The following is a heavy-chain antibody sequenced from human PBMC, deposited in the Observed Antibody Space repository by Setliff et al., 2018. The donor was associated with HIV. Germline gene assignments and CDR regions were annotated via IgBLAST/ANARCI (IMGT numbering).Heavy chain of an antibody. D-gene: IGHD3-22*01. Sequence: SETLSLTCTVSGDPISTYYWSWVRKPPGKGLEWIGYVYYSGSTSYSPSLRGRVAMSVDPSKNQFSLKLNYVTAADTAIYYCARGNYDTSDYYTNFYYYYMDVWGKGTAVTVSS. V-gene: IGHV4-59*01. CDR2: VYYSGST. CDR1: GDPISTYY. J-gene: IGHJ6*03. CDR3: ARGNYDTSDYYTNFYYYYMDV.